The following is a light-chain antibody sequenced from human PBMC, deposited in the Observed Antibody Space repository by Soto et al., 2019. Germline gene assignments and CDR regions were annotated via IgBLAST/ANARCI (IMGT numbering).Light chain of an antibody. CDR1: YSDVGGYNY. Sequence: QSALTQPASVSGSPGQSITISCTGTYSDVGGYNYVSWYQQHPGKAPKLMIYEVTNRPSGVSNRFSGSKSGNTASLTISGLRGGAGGDYTCTSYKGPGFYGVFGGGTK. V-gene: IGLV2-14*01. CDR3: TSYKGPGFYGV. CDR2: EVT. J-gene: IGLJ2*01.